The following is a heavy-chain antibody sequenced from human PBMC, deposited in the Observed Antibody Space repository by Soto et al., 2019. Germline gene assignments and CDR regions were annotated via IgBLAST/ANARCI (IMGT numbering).Heavy chain of an antibody. J-gene: IGHJ5*02. Sequence: QVQLVQSGGEVKKPGASVKVSCKASGYTFTNYGISWVRQAPGQGLEWMGWINVYNGNTKYAQKVQGRVHMTKDTSTSTAYMELRSLRSDDTAVDDCARGVGSGSYYNQDNWFDPWGQGTLVTVSS. CDR2: INVYNGNT. CDR3: ARGVGSGSYYNQDNWFDP. V-gene: IGHV1-18*01. CDR1: GYTFTNYG. D-gene: IGHD3-10*01.